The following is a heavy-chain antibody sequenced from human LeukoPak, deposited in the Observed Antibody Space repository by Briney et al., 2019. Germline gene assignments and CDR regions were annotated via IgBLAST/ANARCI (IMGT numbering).Heavy chain of an antibody. V-gene: IGHV4-34*01. J-gene: IGHJ4*02. CDR1: GGSFRGYY. CDR3: ARGGGSGSGSPTPLYY. CDR2: INHSGST. Sequence: SETLSLTCAVYGGSFRGYYWSWIRKPPGKGLEWIGEINHSGSTNYNPSLKSRVTISVDTSKNQFSLKLSSVTAADTAVYYCARGGGSGSGSPTPLYYWGQGTLVTVSS. D-gene: IGHD6-19*01.